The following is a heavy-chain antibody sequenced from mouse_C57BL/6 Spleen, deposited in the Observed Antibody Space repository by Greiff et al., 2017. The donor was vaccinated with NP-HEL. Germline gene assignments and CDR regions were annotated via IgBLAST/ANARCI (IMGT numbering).Heavy chain of an antibody. D-gene: IGHD2-3*01. CDR2: IYPRSGNT. V-gene: IGHV1-81*01. Sequence: QVQLQQSGAELARPGASVKLSCKASGYTFTSYGISWVKQRTGQGLEWIGEIYPRSGNTYYNEKFKGKATLTADKSSSTAYMELRSLTSEDSAVYFCARQDDDGYYGFAYWGQGTLVTVSA. J-gene: IGHJ3*01. CDR3: ARQDDDGYYGFAY. CDR1: GYTFTSYG.